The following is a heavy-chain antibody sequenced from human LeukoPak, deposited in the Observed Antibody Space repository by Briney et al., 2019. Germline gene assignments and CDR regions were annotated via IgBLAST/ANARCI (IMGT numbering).Heavy chain of an antibody. CDR3: ATSSVYYYDSSSRGAFDI. CDR2: SDPEDGET. J-gene: IGHJ3*02. V-gene: IGHV1-24*01. D-gene: IGHD3-22*01. CDR1: GYTLTELS. Sequence: GASVKVSCKVSGYTLTELSMHWVRQAPGKGLEWMGGSDPEDGETIYAQKFQGRVTMTEDTSTDTAYMELSSLRSEDTAVYYCATSSVYYYDSSSRGAFDIWGQGTMVTVSS.